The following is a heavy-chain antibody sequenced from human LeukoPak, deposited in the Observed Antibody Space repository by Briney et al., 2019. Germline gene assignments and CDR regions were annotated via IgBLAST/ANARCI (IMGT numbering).Heavy chain of an antibody. CDR1: GFIFSSYG. CDR2: ISYDGSNN. J-gene: IGHJ4*02. Sequence: GGSLRLSCAASGFIFSSYGMHWVRQAPGKGLEWVAVISYDGSNNYYADSVKGRFTISRDNSKNTLYLQMNSLRAEDTAVYYCAKEDSGYYRWGQGTLVTVSS. V-gene: IGHV3-30*18. D-gene: IGHD3-22*01. CDR3: AKEDSGYYR.